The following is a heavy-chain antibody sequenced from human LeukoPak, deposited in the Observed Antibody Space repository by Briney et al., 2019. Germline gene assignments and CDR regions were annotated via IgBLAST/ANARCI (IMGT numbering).Heavy chain of an antibody. J-gene: IGHJ1*01. V-gene: IGHV3-9*01. CDR1: GFTFDDYA. D-gene: IGHD3-3*01. CDR2: ISWNSGSI. Sequence: GGSLRLSCAASGFTFDDYAMHWVRQAPGKGLEWVSGISWNSGSIGYADSVKGRFTTSRDNAKNTFYLQMNSLRVEDTAVYYCLLIILGGSSQHWGQGTLVAVSS. CDR3: LLIILGGSSQH.